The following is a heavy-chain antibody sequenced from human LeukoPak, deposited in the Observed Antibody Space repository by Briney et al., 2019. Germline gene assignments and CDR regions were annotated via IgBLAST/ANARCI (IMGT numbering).Heavy chain of an antibody. V-gene: IGHV4-34*01. CDR1: GGSISSYY. J-gene: IGHJ4*02. CDR2: INHSGST. D-gene: IGHD3-10*01. Sequence: PSETLSLTCTVSGGSISSYYWSWIRQPPGKGLEWIGEINHSGSTNYNPSLKSRVTISVDTSKNQFSLKLSSVTAADTAVYYCARGRSGGGGFDYWGQGALVTVSS. CDR3: ARGRSGGGGFDY.